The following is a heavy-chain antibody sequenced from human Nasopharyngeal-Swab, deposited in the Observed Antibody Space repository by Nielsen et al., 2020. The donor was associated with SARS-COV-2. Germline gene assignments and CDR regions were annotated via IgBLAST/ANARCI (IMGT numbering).Heavy chain of an antibody. V-gene: IGHV3-30*04. CDR1: GFTLSSYA. CDR2: ISYDGSNK. J-gene: IGHJ4*02. Sequence: GESLKISCAASGFTLSSYAMHWVRQAPGKGLEWVAVISYDGSNKYYADSVKGRFTISRDNSKNTLYLQMNSLRVEDTAVYYCVPWGPATGRGFGYWGQGILVTVSS. D-gene: IGHD6-13*01. CDR3: VPWGPATGRGFGY.